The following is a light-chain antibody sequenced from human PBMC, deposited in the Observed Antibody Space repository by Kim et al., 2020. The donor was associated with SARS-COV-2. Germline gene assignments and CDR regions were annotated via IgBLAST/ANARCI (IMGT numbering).Light chain of an antibody. J-gene: IGKJ4*01. V-gene: IGKV1-33*01. Sequence: DIQMTQAPSSLSASLGDRVTITYQASQDISNYVIWYQLKPGRAPKLLIHDASSLEPGVPSRFSGTGSGTDFTLTISSLQPEDVATYSCQQYHSLPLTFGGGTKVDIK. CDR2: DAS. CDR3: QQYHSLPLT. CDR1: QDISNY.